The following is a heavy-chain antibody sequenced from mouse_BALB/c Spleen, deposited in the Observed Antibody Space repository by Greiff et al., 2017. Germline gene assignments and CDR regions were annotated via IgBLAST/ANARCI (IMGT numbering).Heavy chain of an antibody. Sequence: QVQLQQSGAELVKPGASVKLSCKASGYTFTSYYMYWVKQRPGQGLEWIGEINPSNGGTNFNEKFKSKATLTVDKSSSTAYMQLSSLTSEDSAVYYCTRGRKYGNYDWYFDVWGAGTTVTVSS. J-gene: IGHJ1*01. CDR3: TRGRKYGNYDWYFDV. CDR1: GYTFTSYY. D-gene: IGHD2-10*02. CDR2: INPSNGGT. V-gene: IGHV1S81*02.